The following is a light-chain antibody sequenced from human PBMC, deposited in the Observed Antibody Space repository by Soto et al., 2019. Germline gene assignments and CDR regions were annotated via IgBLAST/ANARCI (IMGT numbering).Light chain of an antibody. V-gene: IGKV1-9*01. CDR1: QDISGY. CDR3: QQLNGYPPYT. CDR2: AAS. J-gene: IGKJ2*01. Sequence: IQLTQSPSSLSASVGDRVTITCRASQDISGYLAWYQQKPGKAPKLLIYAASTLQNEVPSRFSGSGSGTYFTLSISSLQPEDFATYYCQQLNGYPPYTFGQGTKLEIK.